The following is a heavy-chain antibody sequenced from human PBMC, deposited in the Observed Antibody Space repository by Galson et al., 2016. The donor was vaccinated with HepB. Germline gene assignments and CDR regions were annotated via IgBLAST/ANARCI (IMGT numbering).Heavy chain of an antibody. CDR3: ARARFSGSFSGMDV. V-gene: IGHV3-21*01. J-gene: IGHJ6*02. CDR2: ISSRSSYK. CDR1: GFTFSNYS. Sequence: SLRLSCAASGFTFSNYSMNWVRQAPGKGLEWVSSISSRSSYKYYADSVKDRFTVSRDNAKNSLFLQMNSLRAEDTDMYYCARARFSGSFSGMDVWGQGTTVTVSS. D-gene: IGHD6-25*01.